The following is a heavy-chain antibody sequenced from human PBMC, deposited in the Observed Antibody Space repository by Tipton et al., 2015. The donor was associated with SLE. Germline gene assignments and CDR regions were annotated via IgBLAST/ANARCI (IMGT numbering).Heavy chain of an antibody. CDR3: ARVPYYDYGDEMYAFDI. D-gene: IGHD4-17*01. CDR2: IYYSGST. CDR1: GGSISSHY. Sequence: TLSLTCTVSGGSISSHYWSWIRQPPGKGLEWIWYIYYSGSTNYNPSLKSRVTISVDTSKNQFSLKLSSVTAADTAVYYCARVPYYDYGDEMYAFDIWGQGTMVTVSS. V-gene: IGHV4-59*11. J-gene: IGHJ3*02.